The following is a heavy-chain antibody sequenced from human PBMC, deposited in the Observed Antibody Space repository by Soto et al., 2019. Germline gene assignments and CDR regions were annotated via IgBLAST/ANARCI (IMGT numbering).Heavy chain of an antibody. CDR1: GGSISSGDYY. V-gene: IGHV4-30-4*01. CDR3: AREGIVVVPYAFDI. CDR2: IYYSGGT. D-gene: IGHD3-22*01. J-gene: IGHJ3*02. Sequence: PSETLSLTCTVSGGSISSGDYYWSWIRQPPGKGLEWIGYIYYSGGTYYNPSLKSRVTISVDTSKNQFSLKLSSVTAADTAVYYCAREGIVVVPYAFDIWGQGTMVTVSS.